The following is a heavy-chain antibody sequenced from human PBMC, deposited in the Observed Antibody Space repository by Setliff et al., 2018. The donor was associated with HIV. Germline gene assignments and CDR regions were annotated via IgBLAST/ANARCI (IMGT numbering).Heavy chain of an antibody. V-gene: IGHV4-38-2*01. CDR1: AYSINSGYY. Sequence: SETLSLTCAVSAYSINSGYYWGWIRQSPGKGLEWIASIYHSGSTYYNPSLKSRVTISGDSSKKQFSLVLSSVTAADTAVYYCARVPSSGWYGGHHYMDVWGKGATVTVSS. J-gene: IGHJ6*03. D-gene: IGHD6-19*01. CDR2: IYHSGST. CDR3: ARVPSSGWYGGHHYMDV.